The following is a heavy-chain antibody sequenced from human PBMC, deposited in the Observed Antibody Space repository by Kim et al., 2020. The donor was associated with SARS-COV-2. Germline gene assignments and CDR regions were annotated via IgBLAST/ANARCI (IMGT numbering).Heavy chain of an antibody. CDR2: IRSKANSYAT. CDR3: TTPAVVRGVKRIDY. Sequence: GGSLRLSCAASGFTFSGSAMHWVRQASGKGLEWVGRIRSKANSYATAYAASVKGRFTISRDDSKNTAYLQMNSLKTEDTSVYYCTTPAVVRGVKRIDYWGQGTLVTVSS. CDR1: GFTFSGSA. V-gene: IGHV3-73*01. J-gene: IGHJ4*02. D-gene: IGHD3-10*01.